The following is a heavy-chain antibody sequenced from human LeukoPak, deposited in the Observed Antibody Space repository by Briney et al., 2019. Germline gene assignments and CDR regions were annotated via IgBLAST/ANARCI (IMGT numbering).Heavy chain of an antibody. CDR1: GFTFSSYE. V-gene: IGHV3-48*03. D-gene: IGHD3-3*01. CDR2: ISSSGSTI. CDR3: ARKEWSYDAFDI. J-gene: IGHJ3*02. Sequence: GGSLRLSCAASGFTFSSYEMNWVRQAPGKGLEWVSYISSSGSTIYYADSVKGRFTISRDNAKNSLYLQMNSLRAEDTAVYYCARKEWSYDAFDIWGQGTMVTVSS.